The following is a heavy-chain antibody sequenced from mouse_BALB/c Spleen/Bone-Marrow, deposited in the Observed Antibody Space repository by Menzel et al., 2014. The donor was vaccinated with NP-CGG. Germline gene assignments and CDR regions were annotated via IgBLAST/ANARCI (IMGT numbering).Heavy chain of an antibody. V-gene: IGHV5-9-4*01. Sequence: EVQGVESGGALVKPGGSLKLSCAAPGFTFSDYAMSWVRQSPEKRLEWVAEISNGGNYTYYPDTVTGRFTISRDNAKNTLYLEMSSLRSEDTAMYYCSRNSNYSFDFWGQGTTLTVSS. J-gene: IGHJ2*01. D-gene: IGHD2-5*01. CDR2: ISNGGNYT. CDR3: SRNSNYSFDF. CDR1: GFTFSDYA.